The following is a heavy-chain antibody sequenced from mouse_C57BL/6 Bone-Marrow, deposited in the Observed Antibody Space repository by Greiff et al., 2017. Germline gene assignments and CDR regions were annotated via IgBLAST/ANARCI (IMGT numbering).Heavy chain of an antibody. Sequence: VQLQQSGAELVKPGASVKLSCKASGYTFTSYWMHWVKQRPGRGLEWIGRIDPNSGGTKYNEKFKSKATLAVDKPSSTAYMQLSSLTSEDSAVYYCARSCGGYYVPFDYWGQGTTLTVSS. CDR3: ARSCGGYYVPFDY. CDR2: IDPNSGGT. J-gene: IGHJ2*01. D-gene: IGHD2-3*01. CDR1: GYTFTSYW. V-gene: IGHV1-72*01.